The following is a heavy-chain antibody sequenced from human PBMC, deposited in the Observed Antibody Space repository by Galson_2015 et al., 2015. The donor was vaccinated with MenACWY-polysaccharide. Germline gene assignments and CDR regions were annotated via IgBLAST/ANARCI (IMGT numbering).Heavy chain of an antibody. CDR1: GFTFRTFP. CDR2: LSGSGNSA. V-gene: IGHV3-23*01. D-gene: IGHD2-21*01. J-gene: IGHJ4*02. Sequence: SLRLSCAASGFTFRTFPMNWVRQTPGKGLEWVAGLSGSGNSAFYADSVRGRFTISRDNSRYTLYLQMNSLRADDTALYYCAKSGGDGVTVFATVPTAPESWGQGTLVTVSS. CDR3: AKSGGDGVTVFATVPTAPES.